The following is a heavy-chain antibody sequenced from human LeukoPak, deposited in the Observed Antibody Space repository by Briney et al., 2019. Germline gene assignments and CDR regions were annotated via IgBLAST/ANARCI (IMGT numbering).Heavy chain of an antibody. CDR1: GFPFIPAW. D-gene: IGHD2/OR15-2a*01. CDR2: SKSRGSGGTT. Sequence: GGSLRLSCSASGFPFIPAWMTWVRQSPEKGLEWGGLSKSRGSGGTTDYAAPVKGRFTISRDDSKSTLYLQMNDLKYEDTAVYYCAKVSDPETFSLNYWGQGTLVTVSS. J-gene: IGHJ4*02. CDR3: AKVSDPETFSLNY. V-gene: IGHV3-15*01.